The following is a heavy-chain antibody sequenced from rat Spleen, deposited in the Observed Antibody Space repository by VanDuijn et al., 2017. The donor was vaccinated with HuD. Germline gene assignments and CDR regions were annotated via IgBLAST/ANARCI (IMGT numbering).Heavy chain of an antibody. CDR3: ARYNSGFDY. Sequence: VQLKESGPGLVQPSQTLSLTCTVSGFSLTDYSVHWVRQPPGKGLEWMGRMRFNGDPSYNSVLRSRLSITRDTSKNQVFLEMNSLQTDDTGTYYCARYNSGFDYWGQGVMVTVSS. CDR1: GFSLTDYS. D-gene: IGHD4-3*01. J-gene: IGHJ2*01. V-gene: IGHV2-63*01. CDR2: MRFNGDP.